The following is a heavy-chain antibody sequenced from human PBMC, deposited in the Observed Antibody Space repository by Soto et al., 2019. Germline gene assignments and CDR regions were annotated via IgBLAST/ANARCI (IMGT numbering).Heavy chain of an antibody. Sequence: ASVRVSCQSPRATFTSYYINWVLQAPGQGLEWMGVINPHGGSTAYAQKFKGRVTLTRDTSASTVYMELSSLRSEDTAMYYCARGSPVAGGSRTSLPNGYWGQGTLVTVSS. D-gene: IGHD6-19*01. CDR2: INPHGGST. V-gene: IGHV1-46*01. CDR3: ARGSPVAGGSRTSLPNGY. J-gene: IGHJ4*02. CDR1: RATFTSYY.